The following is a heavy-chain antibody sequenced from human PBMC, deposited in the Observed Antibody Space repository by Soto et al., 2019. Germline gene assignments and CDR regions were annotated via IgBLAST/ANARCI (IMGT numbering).Heavy chain of an antibody. Sequence: ASGPTLVNPTQTLTLTCTFSGFSLSTSGVGVGWIRQPPGKALEWLALIYWDDDKRYSPSLKSRLTITKDTSKNQVVLTMTNMDPVDTATYYCAHLLRGGAAAEAYYYYYGMDVWGQGTTVTVSS. D-gene: IGHD6-25*01. CDR3: AHLLRGGAAAEAYYYYYGMDV. V-gene: IGHV2-5*02. J-gene: IGHJ6*02. CDR2: IYWDDDK. CDR1: GFSLSTSGVG.